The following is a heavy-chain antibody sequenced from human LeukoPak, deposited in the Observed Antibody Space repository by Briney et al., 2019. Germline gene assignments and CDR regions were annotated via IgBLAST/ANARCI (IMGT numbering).Heavy chain of an antibody. CDR1: GFTFSSYW. V-gene: IGHV3-7*01. J-gene: IGHJ3*02. Sequence: GGSLRLSCTASGFTFSSYWMSWVRQAPGKGLEWVANIKQDGSEKYYVDSVKGRFTISRDNAKNSLYLQMNSLRAEDTAGYYCARGLFTYYGYSVAFDIWGQGTMVTVSS. CDR3: ARGLFTYYGYSVAFDI. CDR2: IKQDGSEK. D-gene: IGHD3-10*01.